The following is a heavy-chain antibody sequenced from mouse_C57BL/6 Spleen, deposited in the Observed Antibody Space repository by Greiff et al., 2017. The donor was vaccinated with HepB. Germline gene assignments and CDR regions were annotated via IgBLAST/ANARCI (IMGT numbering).Heavy chain of an antibody. V-gene: IGHV14-2*01. CDR2: IDHEDGET. Sequence: VHVKQSGAELVKPGASVKLSCTASGFNIKDYYMHWVKQRTEQGLVWIGRIDHEDGETKYAPKCQGKATITTDTSSNTADLQLSSLTSEDTAVYYCAIYYYGRLDYWGQGTTLTVSS. J-gene: IGHJ2*01. CDR1: GFNIKDYY. D-gene: IGHD1-1*01. CDR3: AIYYYGRLDY.